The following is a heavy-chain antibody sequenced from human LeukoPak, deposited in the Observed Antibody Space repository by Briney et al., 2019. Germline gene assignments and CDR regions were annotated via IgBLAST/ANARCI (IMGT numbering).Heavy chain of an antibody. D-gene: IGHD1-26*01. J-gene: IGHJ3*02. V-gene: IGHV4-39*01. CDR2: IYYSGST. CDR1: GGSISSSSSY. Sequence: ASETLSLTCTVSGGSISSSSSYWGWIRQPPGKGLEWIGNIYYSGSTYYNPSLKSRVTISVDTSRNQFSLKLSSVTAADTAVYYCARLGGTYDAFDIWGQGTMVTVSS. CDR3: ARLGGTYDAFDI.